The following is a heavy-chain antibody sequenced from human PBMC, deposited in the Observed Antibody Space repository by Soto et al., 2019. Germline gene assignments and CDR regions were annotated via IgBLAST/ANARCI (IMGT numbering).Heavy chain of an antibody. CDR1: GGSISDLY. J-gene: IGHJ4*02. Sequence: PSETLSLTCTISGGSISDLYWGWIRQPPGKGLEWIGNIYYSGSANYDPSLRSRVTISLNTSKNQFSLNLNSVTAADTAIYYCARWTYCGGDCYWLDFWGQGTLVTVSS. D-gene: IGHD2-21*02. CDR2: IYYSGSA. CDR3: ARWTYCGGDCYWLDF. V-gene: IGHV4-59*11.